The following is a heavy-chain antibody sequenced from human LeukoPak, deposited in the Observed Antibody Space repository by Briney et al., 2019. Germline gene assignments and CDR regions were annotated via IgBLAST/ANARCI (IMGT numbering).Heavy chain of an antibody. J-gene: IGHJ3*02. CDR3: ARDELGVGAFDI. D-gene: IGHD1-7*01. CDR1: GFTFSSYA. Sequence: GRSLRLSCAASGFTFSSYAMHWVRQAPGKGLEWVAVISYDGSNKYYADSVKGRFTISRDNAKNSLYLQMNSLRAEDTAVYYCARDELGVGAFDIWGQGTMVTVSS. CDR2: ISYDGSNK. V-gene: IGHV3-30-3*01.